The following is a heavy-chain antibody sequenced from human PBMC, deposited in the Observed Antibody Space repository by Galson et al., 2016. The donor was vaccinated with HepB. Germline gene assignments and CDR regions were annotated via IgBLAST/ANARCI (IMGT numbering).Heavy chain of an antibody. CDR3: ARGPFLNMWSRRGYSAYEYPYGMEV. D-gene: IGHD5-12*01. CDR2: INPSDGSA. V-gene: IGHV1-46*01. J-gene: IGHJ1*01. Sequence: SCKASGYTFSSYYMYWVRQAPGQGLEWMGIINPSDGSASNARKFQGRVTMTRDTSTSTVFLEVSSLRSEDTSVYYCARGPFLNMWSRRGYSAYEYPYGMEVWGQGTLVAVPS. CDR1: GYTFSSYY.